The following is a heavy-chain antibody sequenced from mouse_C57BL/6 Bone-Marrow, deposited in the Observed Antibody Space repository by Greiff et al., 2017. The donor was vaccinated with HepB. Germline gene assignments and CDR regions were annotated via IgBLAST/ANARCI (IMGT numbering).Heavy chain of an antibody. Sequence: QVQLQQPGAELVKPGASVKMSCKASGYTFTSYWITWVKQRPGQGLEWIGDIYPGSGSTNYNEKFKSKATLTVDTSSSTAYMQLSSLTSEDSAVYYCETVGLLRSYAMDYWGQGTSVTVSS. J-gene: IGHJ4*01. CDR3: ETVGLLRSYAMDY. D-gene: IGHD1-1*01. V-gene: IGHV1-55*01. CDR2: IYPGSGST. CDR1: GYTFTSYW.